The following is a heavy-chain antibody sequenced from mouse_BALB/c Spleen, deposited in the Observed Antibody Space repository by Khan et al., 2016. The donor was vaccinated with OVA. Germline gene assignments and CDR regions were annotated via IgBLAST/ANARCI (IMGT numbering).Heavy chain of an antibody. CDR3: ARRNYYGYAMDY. CDR2: ISYSGTT. Sequence: EVKLEESGPGLVKPSQSLSLTCTVTGYSITSNYAWNWIRQFPGNKLEWMGYISYSGTTSYNPSLKSRISITRDTSKNQFFLQLNSVTTEDTATYYGARRNYYGYAMDYWGQGTSVTVSS. J-gene: IGHJ4*01. D-gene: IGHD1-1*01. CDR1: GYSITSNYA. V-gene: IGHV3-2*02.